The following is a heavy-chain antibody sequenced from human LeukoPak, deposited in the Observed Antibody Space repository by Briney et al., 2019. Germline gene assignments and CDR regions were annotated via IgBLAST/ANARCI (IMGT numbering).Heavy chain of an antibody. CDR1: GESISSHY. CDR3: ARRTITFGGVIVGDY. V-gene: IGHV4-59*05. Sequence: PSETLSLTCNVSGESISSHYWSWTRQSPGKGLEWIGSIYYSGSTYYNPSLKSRVTISVDTSKNQFSLKLSSVTAADTAVYYCARRTITFGGVIVGDYWGQGTLVTVSS. J-gene: IGHJ4*02. CDR2: IYYSGST. D-gene: IGHD3-16*02.